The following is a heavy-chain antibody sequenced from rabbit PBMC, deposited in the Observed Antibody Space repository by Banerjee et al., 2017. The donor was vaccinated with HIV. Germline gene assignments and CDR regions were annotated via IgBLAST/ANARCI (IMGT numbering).Heavy chain of an antibody. CDR2: IYAGSSGST. Sequence: QEQLEESGGDLVKPEASLTLTCTASGFSLSIYEMCWVRQAPGKGLEWIACIYAGSSGSTYYASWAKGRFTISKTSSTTVTLQMTSLTAADTATYFCARDLAGVIGWNFGLWGQGTLVTVS. CDR1: GFSLSIYE. J-gene: IGHJ3*01. CDR3: ARDLAGVIGWNFGL. V-gene: IGHV1S45*01. D-gene: IGHD4-1*01.